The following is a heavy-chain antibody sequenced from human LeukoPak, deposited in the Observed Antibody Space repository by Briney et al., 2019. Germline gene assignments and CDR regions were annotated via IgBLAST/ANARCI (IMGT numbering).Heavy chain of an antibody. CDR1: GFTFSSYG. CDR3: AKVGLRLGGDY. V-gene: IGHV3-23*01. CDR2: LSDSGGKT. Sequence: PGGSLRLSCAASGFTFSSYGMHWVRQAPGKGLEWVSTLSDSGGKTYYADSVKGRFTISRDNSKNTLYLQMNSLRAEDTAVYYCAKVGLRLGGDYWGQGTLVTVSS. J-gene: IGHJ4*02. D-gene: IGHD4-17*01.